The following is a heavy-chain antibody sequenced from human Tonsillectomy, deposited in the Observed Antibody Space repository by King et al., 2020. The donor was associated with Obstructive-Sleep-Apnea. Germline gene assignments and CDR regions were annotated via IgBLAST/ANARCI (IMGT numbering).Heavy chain of an antibody. D-gene: IGHD3-10*01. V-gene: IGHV4-38-2*02. Sequence: QLQESGPGLVKPSETLSLTCTVSGYSISSGYYWGWIRQPPGKGLEWIGSIYHSGSTYYNPSLKSRVTISVDTSKNQFSLKLSSVTAADTAVYYCAREDGYGSGSYPGWFDPWGQGTLVTVSS. CDR2: IYHSGST. J-gene: IGHJ5*02. CDR1: GYSISSGYY. CDR3: AREDGYGSGSYPGWFDP.